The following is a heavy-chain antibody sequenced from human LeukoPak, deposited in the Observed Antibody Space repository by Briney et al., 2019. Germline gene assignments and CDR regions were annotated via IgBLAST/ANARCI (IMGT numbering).Heavy chain of an antibody. CDR2: INHSGST. D-gene: IGHD5-18*01. Sequence: SETLSLTCAVYGGSFSGYYWSWIRQPPGKGPEWIGEINHSGSTNYNPSLKSRVTISVDTSKNQFSLKLSSVTAADTAVYYCASLPWIQLWNHYWGQGTLVTVSS. CDR3: ASLPWIQLWNHY. V-gene: IGHV4-34*01. J-gene: IGHJ4*02. CDR1: GGSFSGYY.